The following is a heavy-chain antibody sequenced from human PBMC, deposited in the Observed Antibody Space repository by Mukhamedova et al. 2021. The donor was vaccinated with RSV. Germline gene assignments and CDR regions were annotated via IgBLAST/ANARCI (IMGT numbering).Heavy chain of an antibody. J-gene: IGHJ6*03. Sequence: GSIYYSGSTYYNPSLKSRVTISVDTSKNQFSLKLSSVTAADTAVYYCARRGAGVNSRYYYYYYMDVWGKGTTVTVSS. CDR2: IYYSGST. V-gene: IGHV4-39*01. CDR3: ARRGAGVNSRYYYYYYMDV. D-gene: IGHD3-3*01.